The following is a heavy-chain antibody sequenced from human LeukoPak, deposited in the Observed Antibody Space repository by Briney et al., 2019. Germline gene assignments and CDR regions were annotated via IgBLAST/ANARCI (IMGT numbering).Heavy chain of an antibody. D-gene: IGHD3-9*01. Sequence: GGSLRLSCAASGFTFSSYTMNWVRQAPGKGLEWVSYISSSSGTIYYADSVKGRFTISRDNAKNSLYLQVNSLRAEDTAVYYCALVAPYYYYGMDVWGQGTTVTVSS. V-gene: IGHV3-48*04. J-gene: IGHJ6*02. CDR1: GFTFSSYT. CDR2: ISSSSGTI. CDR3: ALVAPYYYYGMDV.